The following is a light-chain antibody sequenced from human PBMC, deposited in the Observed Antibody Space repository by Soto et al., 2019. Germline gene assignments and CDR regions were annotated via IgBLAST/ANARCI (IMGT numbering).Light chain of an antibody. CDR1: QSVSSSF. CDR2: GAS. Sequence: ESVLTQSPGTLSLSPGERATLSCRASQSVSSSFLAWYQLKPGQAPRLLNYGASSRATGIPDRFGGSGSGTDFTLTSSRLEPEDVAVYYCQQYNSSPWTFGQGTKVEIK. V-gene: IGKV3-20*01. J-gene: IGKJ1*01. CDR3: QQYNSSPWT.